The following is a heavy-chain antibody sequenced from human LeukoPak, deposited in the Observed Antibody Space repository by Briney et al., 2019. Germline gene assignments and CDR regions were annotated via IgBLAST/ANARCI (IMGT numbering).Heavy chain of an antibody. J-gene: IGHJ4*02. Sequence: GSSVKVSCKASGGTFSSYAISWVRQAPGQGLERMGRIIPILGIANYAQKFQGRVTITADKSTSTAYMELSSLRSEDTAVYYCARRGGGVSGSERFDYWGQGTLVTVSS. D-gene: IGHD3-10*01. CDR1: GGTFSSYA. CDR3: ARRGGGVSGSERFDY. CDR2: IIPILGIA. V-gene: IGHV1-69*04.